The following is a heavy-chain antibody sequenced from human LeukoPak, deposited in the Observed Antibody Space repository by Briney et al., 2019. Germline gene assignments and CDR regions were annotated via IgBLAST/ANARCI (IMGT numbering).Heavy chain of an antibody. V-gene: IGHV3-48*02. J-gene: IGHJ2*01. CDR1: GFFFSSYS. D-gene: IGHD6-19*01. CDR3: ARDAGYSSAWSHWYFDL. Sequence: PGGSLRLSCAGSGFFFSSYSMNWVRQAPGKGLEWVSYFSSSSNTIYYTDSVKGRFTISRDNAKNSLHQQMNSLRDEDTAVYYCARDAGYSSAWSHWYFDLWGRGTLVTVSS. CDR2: FSSSSNTI.